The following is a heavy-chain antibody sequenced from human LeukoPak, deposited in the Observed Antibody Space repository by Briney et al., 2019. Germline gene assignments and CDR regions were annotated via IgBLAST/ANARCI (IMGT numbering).Heavy chain of an antibody. CDR3: ARDAGYSSSWFDY. D-gene: IGHD6-13*01. CDR2: IWYDGSNK. CDR1: GFTFSSYG. V-gene: IGHV3-33*01. J-gene: IGHJ4*02. Sequence: GGALILSCAASGFTFSSYGMHWVRQAPGKGLEGVAVIWYDGSNKYYADSVKGRFTISRDNSKNTLYLQMNSLRAEDTAVYYCARDAGYSSSWFDYWGQGTLVTVSS.